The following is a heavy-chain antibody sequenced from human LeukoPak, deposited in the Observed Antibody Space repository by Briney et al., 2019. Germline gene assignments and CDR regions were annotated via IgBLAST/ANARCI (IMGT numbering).Heavy chain of an antibody. CDR3: ARETPGAGHFDY. D-gene: IGHD7-27*01. V-gene: IGHV4-59*01. J-gene: IGHJ4*02. CDR2: IYYSGGT. CDR1: GGSINYYY. Sequence: SETLSLTCTVSGGSINYYYWMWIRQPPGKGLEWIGYIYYSGGTHYNPPLKSRVTMLVDTSKNQFSLKLTAVTAADTAVYYCARETPGAGHFDYWGQGSLVTVSS.